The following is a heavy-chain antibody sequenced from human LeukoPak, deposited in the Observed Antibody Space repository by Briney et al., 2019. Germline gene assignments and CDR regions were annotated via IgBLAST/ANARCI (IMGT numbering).Heavy chain of an antibody. Sequence: PSETLSLTCTVSGGSISSYYWSWIRQPPGKGLEWIAYIYYSGSTNYNPSLKSRVTISVDTSKNQFSLKLYSETAADTAVYYCARHLVYGSGTQPYFDYWGQGTLVTVSS. CDR2: IYYSGST. V-gene: IGHV4-59*08. CDR3: ARHLVYGSGTQPYFDY. CDR1: GGSISSYY. J-gene: IGHJ4*02. D-gene: IGHD3-10*01.